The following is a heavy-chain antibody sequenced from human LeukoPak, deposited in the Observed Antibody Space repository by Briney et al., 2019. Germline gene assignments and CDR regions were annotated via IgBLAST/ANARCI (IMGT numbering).Heavy chain of an antibody. CDR3: ARVRGDFWSGYYGPYYYGMDV. D-gene: IGHD3-3*01. V-gene: IGHV4-30-2*01. J-gene: IGHJ6*02. Sequence: SQTLSLTCTVSGGSISSGGYYWSWIRQPPGQGLEWIGEINHSGSTNYNPSLKSRVTISVDTSKNQFSLKLSSVTAADTAVYYCARVRGDFWSGYYGPYYYGMDVWGQGTTVTVSS. CDR1: GGSISSGGYY. CDR2: INHSGST.